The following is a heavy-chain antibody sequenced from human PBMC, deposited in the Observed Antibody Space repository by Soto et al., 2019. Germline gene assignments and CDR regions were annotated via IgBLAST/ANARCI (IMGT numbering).Heavy chain of an antibody. Sequence: GASVKVSCKASGYTFTSYDINWVRQATGQGLEWVGWMNPNSGNTRYAQKFQGRVTMTRNTSISTAYMELSSLRSEDTAVYYCARAIVVVPAATYYYYYGMDVWGQGTTVTVSS. CDR2: MNPNSGNT. CDR3: ARAIVVVPAATYYYYYGMDV. V-gene: IGHV1-8*01. CDR1: GYTFTSYD. J-gene: IGHJ6*02. D-gene: IGHD2-2*01.